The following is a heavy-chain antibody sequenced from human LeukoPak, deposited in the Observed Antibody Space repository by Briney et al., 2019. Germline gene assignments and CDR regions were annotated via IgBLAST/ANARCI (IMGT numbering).Heavy chain of an antibody. CDR3: ARAYDFWSGWYIDY. D-gene: IGHD3-3*01. Sequence: GASVKVSCKASGYTFTGYYMHWVGQAPGQGLGWMGWINPNSGGTNYAQKFQGRVTMTRDTSISTAYMELSRLRSDDAAVYYCARAYDFWSGWYIDYWGQGTLVTVSS. CDR2: INPNSGGT. CDR1: GYTFTGYY. V-gene: IGHV1-2*02. J-gene: IGHJ4*02.